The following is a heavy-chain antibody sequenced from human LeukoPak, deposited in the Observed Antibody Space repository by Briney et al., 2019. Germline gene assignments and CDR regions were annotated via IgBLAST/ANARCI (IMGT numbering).Heavy chain of an antibody. V-gene: IGHV4-4*02. CDR3: ARVNINNWHSCDY. CDR2: IYHSGSP. D-gene: IGHD1-1*01. CDR1: GGSISSNNW. J-gene: IGHJ4*02. Sequence: KSSETLSLTCAVSGGSISSNNWWGWVRQPPGKGLEWIGEIYHSGSPNYNPSLKSRVTISVDKSRNYFSLNLSSVTAADTAVYYCARVNINNWHSCDYWGQGTLVTVSS.